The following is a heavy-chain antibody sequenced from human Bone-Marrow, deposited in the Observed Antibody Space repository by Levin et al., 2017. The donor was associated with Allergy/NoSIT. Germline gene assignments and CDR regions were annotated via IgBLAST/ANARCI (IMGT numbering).Heavy chain of an antibody. CDR1: GFTFRDYW. CDR2: INEDGSQK. CDR3: ARHLRGDSAYDAFDV. Sequence: ASVKVSCAASGFTFRDYWMTWARQTPGRGLEWVASINEDGSQKNYLDSVKGRFTISRDNAKDSVDLQMDYLRDDDTALYYCARHLRGDSAYDAFDVWGHGTMVTFSS. V-gene: IGHV3-7*03. D-gene: IGHD5-12*01. J-gene: IGHJ3*01.